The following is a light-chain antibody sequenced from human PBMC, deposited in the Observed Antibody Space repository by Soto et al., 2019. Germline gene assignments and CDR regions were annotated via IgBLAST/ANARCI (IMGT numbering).Light chain of an antibody. CDR3: QKYNSFWT. J-gene: IGKJ1*01. CDR1: QSSSSW. CDR2: KAS. Sequence: DIQMTQSPSTVSGSAGDRATITFRAHQSSSSWLAWYQQKPGNAPKLLIYKASTLNSGVPSRFSGSGSGTEFTLTISSLQPDDFATYYCQKYNSFWTFGQGTKVDIK. V-gene: IGKV1-5*03.